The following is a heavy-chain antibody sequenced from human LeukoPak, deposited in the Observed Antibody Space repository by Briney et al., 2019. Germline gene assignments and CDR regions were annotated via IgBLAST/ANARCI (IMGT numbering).Heavy chain of an antibody. Sequence: GGSLRLSCVVSRFTFSNYWMSWVRQAPGKGLEWVANINQDGSKKVYADSMKGRFTISRDNAKESLYLQLNSLRADDTAVYYCARDVAGPSVHWGQGTLVTVAS. CDR2: INQDGSKK. D-gene: IGHD6-13*01. J-gene: IGHJ1*01. CDR3: ARDVAGPSVH. V-gene: IGHV3-7*01. CDR1: RFTFSNYW.